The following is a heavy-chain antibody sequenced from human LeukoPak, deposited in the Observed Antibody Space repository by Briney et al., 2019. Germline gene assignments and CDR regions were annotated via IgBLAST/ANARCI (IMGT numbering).Heavy chain of an antibody. Sequence: SETLSLTFTVSGYSISSGYYWGWIRQPPGKGLEWIGSINHVGSTYYNPSLKSRVTISVDTSKNQFSLKLSSVTAADTAVYYCAKDRYYAILTGYFGVDAFDSWGQGTMVTVSS. V-gene: IGHV4-38-2*02. J-gene: IGHJ3*02. CDR2: INHVGST. CDR3: AKDRYYAILTGYFGVDAFDS. CDR1: GYSISSGYY. D-gene: IGHD3-9*01.